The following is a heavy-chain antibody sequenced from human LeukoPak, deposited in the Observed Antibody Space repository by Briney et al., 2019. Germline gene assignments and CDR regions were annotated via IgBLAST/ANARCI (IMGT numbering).Heavy chain of an antibody. D-gene: IGHD3-22*01. CDR2: ISWNSGSI. J-gene: IGHJ3*02. CDR1: GFTFDDYA. CDR3: AKSRITMMGGDAFDI. Sequence: PGGSLRLSCAASGFTFDDYAMHWVRQAPGKGLEWVSGISWNSGSIGYADSVKGRFTISRDNAKNSLYLQMNSLRAEDTALYYCAKSRITMMGGDAFDIWGQGTMVTVSS. V-gene: IGHV3-9*01.